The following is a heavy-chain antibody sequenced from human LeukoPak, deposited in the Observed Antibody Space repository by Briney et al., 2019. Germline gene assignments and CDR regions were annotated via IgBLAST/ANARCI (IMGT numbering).Heavy chain of an antibody. V-gene: IGHV3-7*05. J-gene: IGHJ4*02. Sequence: PGGSLRLSCAASGLTFSSSWMTWVRQAPGKGLEYVANIKEDGSEKYYVDSVKGRFTISRDNAKNSLYLQMSSLRADDTAVYYCARDCGFHTFDYWGQGTLVTVSS. CDR3: ARDCGFHTFDY. D-gene: IGHD2-21*01. CDR2: IKEDGSEK. CDR1: GLTFSSSW.